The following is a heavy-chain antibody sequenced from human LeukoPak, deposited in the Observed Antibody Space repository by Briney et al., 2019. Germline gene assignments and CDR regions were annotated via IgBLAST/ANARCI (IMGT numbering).Heavy chain of an antibody. CDR1: GVSFSGYY. D-gene: IGHD3-10*01. CDR2: INHSGSI. Sequence: SETLSRTCAGYGVSFSGYYWSWIRQPPGKGLEWFGEINHSGSINYNPSLNSRVTISVDTSKNQFSLKLSSVTAADTAVYYCARGRYYYGSGTSGWFDPWGQGTLVTVSS. V-gene: IGHV4-34*01. J-gene: IGHJ5*02. CDR3: ARGRYYYGSGTSGWFDP.